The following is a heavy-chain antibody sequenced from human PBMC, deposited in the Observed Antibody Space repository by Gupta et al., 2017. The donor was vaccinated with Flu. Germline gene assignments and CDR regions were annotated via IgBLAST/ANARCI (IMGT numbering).Heavy chain of an antibody. J-gene: IGHJ2*01. Sequence: SDGSSTSYADSVKGRFTISRDNAKNTLYLQMNSLRAEDTAVYYCARGRLAAAGYWYFDLWGRGTLVTVSS. V-gene: IGHV3-74*01. D-gene: IGHD6-13*01. CDR3: ARGRLAAAGYWYFDL. CDR2: SDGSST.